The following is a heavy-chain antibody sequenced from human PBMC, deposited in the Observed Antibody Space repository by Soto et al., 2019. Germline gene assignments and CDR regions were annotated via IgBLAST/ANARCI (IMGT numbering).Heavy chain of an antibody. CDR2: ISYSGSS. CDR3: ARATPAGSADF. V-gene: IGHV4-31*03. D-gene: IGHD2-2*01. Sequence: SATLSLTCTVSGGSNIRDGYYWSWIRQHPGKGLEWIAYISYSGSSYSNPSLKSRVTISADTSKNQFSLRLTFVTAAETAVYFCARATPAGSADFWGQGTLVTVSS. J-gene: IGHJ4*02. CDR1: GGSNIRDGYY.